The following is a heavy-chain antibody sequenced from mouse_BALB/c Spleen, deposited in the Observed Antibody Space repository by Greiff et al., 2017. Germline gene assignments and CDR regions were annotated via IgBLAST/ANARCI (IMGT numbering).Heavy chain of an antibody. D-gene: IGHD1-1*01. CDR3: IITTVVAPFAY. V-gene: IGHV14-4*02. Sequence: VQLQQSGAELVRSGASVKLSCTASGFNIKDYYMHWVKQRPEQGLEWIGWIDPENGDTEYAPKFQGKATMTADTSSNTAYLQLISLTSEDTAVYYCIITTVVAPFAYWGQGTLVTVSA. CDR2: IDPENGDT. CDR1: GFNIKDYY. J-gene: IGHJ3*01.